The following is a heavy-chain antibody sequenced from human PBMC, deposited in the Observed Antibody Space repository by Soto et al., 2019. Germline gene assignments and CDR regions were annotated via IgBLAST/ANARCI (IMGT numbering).Heavy chain of an antibody. CDR2: IYYSGST. CDR1: GGSISSYY. D-gene: IGHD2-15*01. V-gene: IGHV4-59*01. J-gene: IGHJ4*02. Sequence: SETLSLTCTVSGGSISSYYWSWIRQPPGKGLEWIGYIYYSGSTNYNPSLKSRVTISVDTSKNQFSLKLSSVTAADTAVYYCARVLVGPQRRYCSGGSCYEPWFDYWGQGTLVTVSS. CDR3: ARVLVGPQRRYCSGGSCYEPWFDY.